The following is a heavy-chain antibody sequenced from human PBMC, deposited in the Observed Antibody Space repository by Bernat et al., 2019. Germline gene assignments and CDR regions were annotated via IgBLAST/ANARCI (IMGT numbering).Heavy chain of an antibody. CDR2: IWYDGSNK. D-gene: IGHD3-16*02. CDR1: GFTFSSYG. Sequence: QVQLVESGGGVVQPGRSLRLSCAASGFTFSSYGMHWVRQAPSKGLEWVAVIWYDGSNKYYADSVKGRFTISRDNSKNTLYLQMNSLRAEDTAVYYCARGIMITFGGVIARHPRLDAFDIWGQGTMVTVSS. V-gene: IGHV3-33*01. CDR3: ARGIMITFGGVIARHPRLDAFDI. J-gene: IGHJ3*02.